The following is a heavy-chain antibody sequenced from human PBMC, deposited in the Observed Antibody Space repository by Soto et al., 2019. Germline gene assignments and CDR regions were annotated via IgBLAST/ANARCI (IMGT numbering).Heavy chain of an antibody. V-gene: IGHV3-23*01. CDR1: GFTFSSYA. J-gene: IGHJ4*02. Sequence: GGSLRLSCAASGFTFSSYAMSWVRQAPGKGLEWVSAISGSGGSTYYADSVKGRFTISRDNSKNTLYLQMENLRAEDTAIYYCATKLSGGTAFRGFCDYWGQGTLVTVSS. CDR2: ISGSGGST. CDR3: ATKLSGGTAFRGFCDY. D-gene: IGHD2-15*01.